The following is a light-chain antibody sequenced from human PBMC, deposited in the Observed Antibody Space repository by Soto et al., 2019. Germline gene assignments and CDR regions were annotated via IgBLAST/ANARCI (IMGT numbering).Light chain of an antibody. V-gene: IGLV2-14*03. CDR1: SGDVGGYDY. CDR2: DVT. Sequence: QPVLTQPASVSGSPGQSITISCNGSSGDVGGYDYVSWYQQLPGKAPKLMIYDVTNRPSGVSNRFSGSKSDNTASLTISGLQAEDEADYYCSSYTVSSTLFGGGTKLTVL. J-gene: IGLJ2*01. CDR3: SSYTVSSTL.